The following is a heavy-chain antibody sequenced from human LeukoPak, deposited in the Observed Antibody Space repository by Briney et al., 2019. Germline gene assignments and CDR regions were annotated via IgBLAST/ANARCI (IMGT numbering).Heavy chain of an antibody. J-gene: IGHJ4*02. D-gene: IGHD6-19*01. CDR3: ARDKGSGWSYSDY. Sequence: GGSLRLSCAASGFTFSTYSMNWVRQAPGKGLEWVAVISYDGSNKYHADSVRGRFTISRDNSKSTLYLEMNSLRAEDTAVYYCARDKGSGWSYSDYWGQGTLVTVSS. CDR1: GFTFSTYS. V-gene: IGHV3-30*03. CDR2: ISYDGSNK.